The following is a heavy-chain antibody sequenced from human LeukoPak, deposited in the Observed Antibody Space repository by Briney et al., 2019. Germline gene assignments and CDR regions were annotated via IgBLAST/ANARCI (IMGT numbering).Heavy chain of an antibody. CDR3: AKDGNPFDF. CDR1: GFAFSDSW. Sequence: PGGSLRLSCAASGFAFSDSWMSWVRQAPGKGLEWLANINKDGTKIYYVDSVKGRFTISRDNAKKSVSLQINSVRAEDTAVYFCAKDGNPFDFWGQGAQVTVSS. J-gene: IGHJ4*02. D-gene: IGHD4-23*01. V-gene: IGHV3-7*01. CDR2: INKDGTKI.